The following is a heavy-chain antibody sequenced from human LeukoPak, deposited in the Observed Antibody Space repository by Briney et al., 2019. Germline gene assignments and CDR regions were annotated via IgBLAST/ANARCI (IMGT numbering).Heavy chain of an antibody. J-gene: IGHJ4*02. V-gene: IGHV4-34*01. D-gene: IGHD3-22*01. CDR1: GGSFSGYY. CDR2: INHSGST. CDR3: ARGQLSPFTYYYDSSGPYFDY. Sequence: SETLSHTCAVYGGSFSGYYWSWIRQPPGKGLEWIGEINHSGSTNYNPSLKSRVTISVDTSKNQFSLKLSSVTAADTAVYYCARGQLSPFTYYYDSSGPYFDYWGQGTLVTVSS.